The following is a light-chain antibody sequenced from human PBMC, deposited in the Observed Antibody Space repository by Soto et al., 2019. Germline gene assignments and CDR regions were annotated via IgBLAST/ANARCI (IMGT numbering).Light chain of an antibody. CDR1: SSDVGHPYNY. V-gene: IGLV2-14*01. CDR3: MSFVESTSTHCV. J-gene: IGLJ2*01. CDR2: KVN. Sequence: QSALTQPASVSGSPGQSTTISCTGTSSDVGHPYNYVSWYQQYPGKAPKLLIFKVNNRPSGISGRFSGSKSGNTASLTISGLQAEDEGDYYCMSFVESTSTHCVLGGGTKVTVL.